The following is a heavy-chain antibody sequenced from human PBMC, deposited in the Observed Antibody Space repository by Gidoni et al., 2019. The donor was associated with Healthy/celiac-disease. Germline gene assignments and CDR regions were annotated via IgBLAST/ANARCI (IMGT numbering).Heavy chain of an antibody. CDR2: ISGSGGST. D-gene: IGHD2-15*01. CDR3: AKDWGCSGGSCYAGRYYYYYYGMDV. Sequence: EVQLLESGGGLVQPGGSLRLSCAASGFPFSSYAMSWVRQAPGKGLEWGSAISGSGGSTYYADAVKGRFTISRDNSKNTLYLQMNSLRAEDTAVYYCAKDWGCSGGSCYAGRYYYYYYGMDVWGQGTTVTVSS. CDR1: GFPFSSYA. V-gene: IGHV3-23*01. J-gene: IGHJ6*02.